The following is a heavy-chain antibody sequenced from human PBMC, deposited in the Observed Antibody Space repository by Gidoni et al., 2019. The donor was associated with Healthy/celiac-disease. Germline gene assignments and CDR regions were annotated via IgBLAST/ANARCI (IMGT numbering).Heavy chain of an antibody. V-gene: IGHV4-59*01. J-gene: IGHJ4*02. CDR1: GGSISSYY. D-gene: IGHD2-15*01. CDR3: ARDLVDSGVGSFDY. CDR2: IYYSGST. Sequence: QVQLQESGPGLVKPSETLSLTCTVSGGSISSYYWSWFRQPPGKGLEWIGYIYYSGSTNYNPTLKSRVTISVDTSKNQFSLKLSSVTAADTAVYYCARDLVDSGVGSFDYWGQGTLVTVSS.